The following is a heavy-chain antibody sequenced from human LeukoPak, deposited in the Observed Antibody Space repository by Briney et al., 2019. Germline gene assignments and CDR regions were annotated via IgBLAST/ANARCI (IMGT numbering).Heavy chain of an antibody. Sequence: SETLSLTCTVSGGSISNYYWSWIRQPPGKGLEWIGYIYNSGHTNYNPSLKSRVTISEDTSKNQLSLKLSSVTAADTAVYYCARSEDDYGDYGAVDYWGQGTLVTVSS. CDR3: ARSEDDYGDYGAVDY. V-gene: IGHV4-59*12. D-gene: IGHD4-17*01. CDR1: GGSISNYY. J-gene: IGHJ4*02. CDR2: IYNSGHT.